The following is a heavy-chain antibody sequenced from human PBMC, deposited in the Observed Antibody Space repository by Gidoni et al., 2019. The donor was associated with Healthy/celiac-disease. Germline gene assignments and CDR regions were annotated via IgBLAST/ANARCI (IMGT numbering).Heavy chain of an antibody. CDR2: IYYSGST. CDR3: ARDVSGSTLGHWFDP. V-gene: IGHV4-59*01. Sequence: QVQLQESGPGLVKPSETLSLTCTVSGGSISSYYWSWIRQPPGKGLEWIGYIYYSGSTNYNPSLKSRVTISVNTSKNQFSLKLSSVTAADTAVYYCARDVSGSTLGHWFDPWGQGTLVTVSS. D-gene: IGHD1-26*01. J-gene: IGHJ5*02. CDR1: GGSISSYY.